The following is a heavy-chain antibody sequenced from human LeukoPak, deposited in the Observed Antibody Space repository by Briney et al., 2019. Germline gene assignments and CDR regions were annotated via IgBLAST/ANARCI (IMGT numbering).Heavy chain of an antibody. D-gene: IGHD6-6*01. CDR2: IYYSGTT. J-gene: IGHJ6*02. CDR1: GGFISSYY. CDR3: ARRGAARRYDGLDV. V-gene: IGHV4-59*08. Sequence: SETLSLTCTISGGFISSYYWSWIRQPPGKGLEWIGYIYYSGTTTYNPSLKSRISMSVATSKNQFSLRLNSVTAADTAVYYCARRGAARRYDGLDVWGQGTTVTVSS.